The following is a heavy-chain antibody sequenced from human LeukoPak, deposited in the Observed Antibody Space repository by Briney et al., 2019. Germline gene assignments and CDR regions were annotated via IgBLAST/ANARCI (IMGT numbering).Heavy chain of an antibody. D-gene: IGHD7-27*01. CDR3: AKDTGQLGIREVFDV. Sequence: GGSLRLSCAASGFTFSTYAMSWVRQAPGKGLEWVSSISSSGDTTYYADSVRGRFTISRDNSKNTVYLQVNTLRAEDTAVYHCAKDTGQLGIREVFDVWGRGTMVTVSS. CDR2: ISSSGDTT. J-gene: IGHJ3*01. CDR1: GFTFSTYA. V-gene: IGHV3-23*01.